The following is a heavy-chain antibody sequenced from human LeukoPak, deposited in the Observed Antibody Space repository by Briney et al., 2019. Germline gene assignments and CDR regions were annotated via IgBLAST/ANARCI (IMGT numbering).Heavy chain of an antibody. J-gene: IGHJ2*01. D-gene: IGHD5-18*01. CDR1: GGSITRSSYY. V-gene: IGHV4-39*07. Sequence: PSETLSLTCTVSGGSITRSSYYWDGIRQPPGKGLEWIGSIYYSGSTYYNPSLKSRVTISVDTSKNQFSLKLSSVTAADTAVYYCAREYPKRGYSYGQRKVGQFWYFDLWGRGTLVTVSS. CDR2: IYYSGST. CDR3: AREYPKRGYSYGQRKVGQFWYFDL.